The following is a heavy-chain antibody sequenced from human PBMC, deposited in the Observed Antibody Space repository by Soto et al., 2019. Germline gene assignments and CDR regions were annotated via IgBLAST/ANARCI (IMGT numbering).Heavy chain of an antibody. CDR2: ISWNSGTM. Sequence: EVQLVESGGGLVQPGRSLRLSCAASGFSFDEYAMHWVRQAPGKGLEWVSGISWNSGTMGYGDSVKGRFTISRDNAKNSRYLQLNSLRAEDTALYYCAKGFCSSTWCLTYSYMDVWGKGTTVTVSS. CDR3: AKGFCSSTWCLTYSYMDV. V-gene: IGHV3-9*01. J-gene: IGHJ6*03. CDR1: GFSFDEYA. D-gene: IGHD2-2*01.